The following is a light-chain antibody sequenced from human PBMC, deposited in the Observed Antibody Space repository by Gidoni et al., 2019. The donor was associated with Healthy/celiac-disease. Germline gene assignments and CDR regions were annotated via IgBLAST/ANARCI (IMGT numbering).Light chain of an antibody. V-gene: IGKV3-20*01. J-gene: IGKJ2*01. CDR1: QSVSSSY. Sequence: EIVLTQSPGTLSLSPGERATLSCRASQSVSSSYLAWYQQKPGQAPRLLSYGASSRATGIPDRFRGRGSGKDFNPTISRLEPEDCAVYYCQQYGSSPRTFGQGTKLEIK. CDR3: QQYGSSPRT. CDR2: GAS.